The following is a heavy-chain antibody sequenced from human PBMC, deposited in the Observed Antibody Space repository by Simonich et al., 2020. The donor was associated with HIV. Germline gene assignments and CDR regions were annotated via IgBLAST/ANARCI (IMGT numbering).Heavy chain of an antibody. J-gene: IGHJ4*02. Sequence: VQLQQWGAGLLKPSETLSLTCAVYGGSFSGYYWSWIRQPPGKGLEWIGEINHSGSTNYNPSRKSRVTISVDTSKNQFSLKLSSVTAADTAVYYCARRHPTTVTTPYFDYWGQGTLVTVSS. CDR2: INHSGST. V-gene: IGHV4-34*01. CDR3: ARRHPTTVTTPYFDY. D-gene: IGHD4-17*01. CDR1: GGSFSGYY.